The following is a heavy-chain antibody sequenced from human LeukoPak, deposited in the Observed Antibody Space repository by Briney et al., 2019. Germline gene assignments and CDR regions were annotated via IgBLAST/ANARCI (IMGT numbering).Heavy chain of an antibody. Sequence: ASVKVSCKVSGYTLTELSMHWVRQAPGKGLEWMGGFDPEDGETIYAQKFQGRVTMTEDTSTDTAYMELSSLRSEDTAVYYCATAPPYPPSYGDSYFDYWGQGTLVTVSS. CDR3: ATAPPYPPSYGDSYFDY. CDR1: GYTLTELS. J-gene: IGHJ4*02. V-gene: IGHV1-24*01. D-gene: IGHD4-17*01. CDR2: FDPEDGET.